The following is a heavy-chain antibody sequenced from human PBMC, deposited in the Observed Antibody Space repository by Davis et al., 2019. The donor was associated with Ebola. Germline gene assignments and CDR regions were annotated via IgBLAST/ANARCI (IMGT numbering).Heavy chain of an antibody. CDR2: IYYSGST. CDR3: ARHSGATTSFDY. J-gene: IGHJ4*02. D-gene: IGHD1-26*01. Sequence: PSETLSLTCTVSGGSISSGGYYWSWIRQHPGKGLEWIGYIYYSGSTYYNPSLKSRVTISVDTSKNQFSLKLSSVTAADTAVYYCARHSGATTSFDYWGQGTLVTVSS. V-gene: IGHV4-39*01. CDR1: GGSISSGGYY.